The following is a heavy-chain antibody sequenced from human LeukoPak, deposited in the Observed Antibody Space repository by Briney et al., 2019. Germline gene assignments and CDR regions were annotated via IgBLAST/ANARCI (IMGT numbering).Heavy chain of an antibody. Sequence: SETLSLTCTVSGGSISSYYWSWVRQPPGKGLEWIGYIQNSVTSYTDNPSLKSRVTILVDTSKNQFFLEVTSVTAADTAVYYCVRSPQLDPWGQGTLVTVSS. V-gene: IGHV4-59*01. J-gene: IGHJ5*02. CDR3: VRSPQLDP. CDR2: IQNSVTSY. CDR1: GGSISSYY.